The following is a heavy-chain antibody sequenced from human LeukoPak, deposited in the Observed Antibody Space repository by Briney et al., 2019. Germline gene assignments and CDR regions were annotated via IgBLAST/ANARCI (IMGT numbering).Heavy chain of an antibody. Sequence: GGSLRLSCAASGFTFSSYAMSWVRQAPGKGLEWVSAISGSGGRTYYADSVKGRFTISRDNSKNTLYLQMNSLRAEDTAVYYCSYYYDSSGDLRNWGQGTLVTVSS. CDR1: GFTFSSYA. CDR2: ISGSGGRT. CDR3: SYYYDSSGDLRN. J-gene: IGHJ4*02. D-gene: IGHD3-22*01. V-gene: IGHV3-23*01.